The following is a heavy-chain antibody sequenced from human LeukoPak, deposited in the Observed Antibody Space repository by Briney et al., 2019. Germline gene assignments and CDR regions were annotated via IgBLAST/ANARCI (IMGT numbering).Heavy chain of an antibody. CDR1: GFTFSSYG. CDR3: AKDRVAVMWWSRVSPTYYYMDV. CDR2: IRYDGSNK. Sequence: GGSLRLSCAASGFTFSSYGMHWVRQAPGKGLEWVAFIRYDGSNKYYADSVKGRFTISRDNSKNTLYLQMNSLRAEDTAVYYCAKDRVAVMWWSRVSPTYYYMDVWGKGTTVIVSS. D-gene: IGHD2-21*01. V-gene: IGHV3-30*02. J-gene: IGHJ6*03.